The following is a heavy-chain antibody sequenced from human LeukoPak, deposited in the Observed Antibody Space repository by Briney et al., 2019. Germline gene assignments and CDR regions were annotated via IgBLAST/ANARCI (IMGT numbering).Heavy chain of an antibody. V-gene: IGHV4-34*01. Sequence: SETLSLTCTVCGGSFSGYYWSWIRQPPGKGLEWIGEINHSGSTNYNPSLKSRVTISVDTSKNQFSLKLSSVTAADTAVYYCARARDYARWYFDYWGQGTLVTVSS. CDR1: GGSFSGYY. CDR2: INHSGST. D-gene: IGHD4-17*01. CDR3: ARARDYARWYFDY. J-gene: IGHJ4*02.